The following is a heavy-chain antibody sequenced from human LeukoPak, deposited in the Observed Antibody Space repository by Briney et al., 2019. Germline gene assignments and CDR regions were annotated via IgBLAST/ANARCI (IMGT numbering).Heavy chain of an antibody. V-gene: IGHV3-23*01. Sequence: KSAGSLRLSCAASGFTFSSYAMSWVRQAPGKGLEWVATIVSDGYKAYYADSVKGRFAISRDNSQNTVHLQMNSLRAEDTATYYCAKEIVFLFGDPWGQGALVTVSS. CDR3: AKEIVFLFGDP. J-gene: IGHJ5*02. CDR2: IVSDGYKA. CDR1: GFTFSSYA. D-gene: IGHD2/OR15-2a*01.